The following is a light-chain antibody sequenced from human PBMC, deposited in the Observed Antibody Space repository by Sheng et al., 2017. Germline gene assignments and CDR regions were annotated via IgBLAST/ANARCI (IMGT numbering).Light chain of an antibody. J-gene: IGKJ1*01. CDR3: QQSYSTPRT. CDR2: AAS. V-gene: IGKV1-39*01. CDR1: QSVSGY. Sequence: DIQLTQSPSSLSASVGDRVTITCRASQSVSGYLNWYQQILGKAPKLLIYAASTLESGVPSRFSGSGSGTDFTLTISSLQPEDFATYYCQQSYSTPRTFGQGTKVEIK.